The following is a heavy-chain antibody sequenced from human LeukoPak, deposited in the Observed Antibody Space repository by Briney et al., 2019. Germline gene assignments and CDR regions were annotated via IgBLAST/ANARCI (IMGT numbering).Heavy chain of an antibody. J-gene: IGHJ3*02. Sequence: SETLSLTCTVSGGSISSSSYYWGWIRQPPGKGLEWIGSIYYSGSTYYNPSLKSRVTISVDTSKNQFSLKLSSVTAADTAVYYCARVSGITMIVVVNSDAFDIWGQGTMVTVSS. CDR1: GGSISSSSYY. D-gene: IGHD3-22*01. V-gene: IGHV4-39*07. CDR3: ARVSGITMIVVVNSDAFDI. CDR2: IYYSGST.